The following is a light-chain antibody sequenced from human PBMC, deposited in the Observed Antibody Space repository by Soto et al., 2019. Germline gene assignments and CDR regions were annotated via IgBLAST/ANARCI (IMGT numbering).Light chain of an antibody. Sequence: DIQLTQSPSSLSASVGDRVTITCRASETIARYLNWYQQKPGKAPNLLIYAASTLKSGFPSRFSGTGSGTAFTLTISRLQPEDFATYYCQQTYNPHRTFGQGTKVESK. V-gene: IGKV1-39*01. J-gene: IGKJ1*01. CDR1: ETIARY. CDR2: AAS. CDR3: QQTYNPHRT.